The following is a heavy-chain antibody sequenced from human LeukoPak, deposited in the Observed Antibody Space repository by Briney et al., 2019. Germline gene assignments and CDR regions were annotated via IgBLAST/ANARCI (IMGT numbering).Heavy chain of an antibody. CDR1: GYTFTSYG. V-gene: IGHV1-18*01. CDR2: ISAYNGNT. J-gene: IGHJ6*03. D-gene: IGHD2-15*01. CDR3: ARLENCSGGSCSTAKGGYYYYYMDV. Sequence: ASVKVSCKASGYTFTSYGISWVRQAPGQGLEWMGWISAYNGNTNYAQKLQGRVTMTTDTSTRTAYMELRRLRSDDTAVYYCARLENCSGGSCSTAKGGYYYYYMDVWGKGTTVTVSS.